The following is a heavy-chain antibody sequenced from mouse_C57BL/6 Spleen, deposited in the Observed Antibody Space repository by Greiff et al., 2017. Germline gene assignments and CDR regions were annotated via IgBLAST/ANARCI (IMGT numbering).Heavy chain of an antibody. CDR1: GYTFTDYE. Sequence: VQLVESGAELVRPGASVTLSCKASGYTFTDYEMHWVKQTPVHGLEWIGAIAPETGGTAYNQKFTGKAILTADKSSSTAYMELRSLTSEDSAVYYCTRGAAMDDWGQGTSVTVSS. V-gene: IGHV1-15*01. CDR3: TRGAAMDD. CDR2: IAPETGGT. J-gene: IGHJ4*01.